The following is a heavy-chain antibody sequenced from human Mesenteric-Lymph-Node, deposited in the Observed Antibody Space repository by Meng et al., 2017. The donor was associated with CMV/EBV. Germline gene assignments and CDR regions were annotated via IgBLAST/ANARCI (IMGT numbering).Heavy chain of an antibody. J-gene: IGHJ4*02. CDR1: GYTFTSYG. V-gene: IGHV1-2*02. CDR3: AREVAGRATPY. Sequence: ASVKVSCKASGYTFTSYGISWVRQAPGQGLEWMGWINPNSGGTNYAQKFQGRVTMTTDTSISTAYMEVSRLRSDDTAVYYCAREVAGRATPYWGQGTLVTVSS. D-gene: IGHD1-26*01. CDR2: INPNSGGT.